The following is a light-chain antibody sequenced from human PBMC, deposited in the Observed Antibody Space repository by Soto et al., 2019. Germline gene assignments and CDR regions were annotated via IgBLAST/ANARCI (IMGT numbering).Light chain of an antibody. CDR3: SSKVKPNIPLYV. V-gene: IGLV2-14*01. Sequence: QSALTQPASVSGSPGQSITISCTGTSSDIGTYNFVSWYQQHPGKAPKLIIYEVSSRPSGVSDRFSGSKSGDTASLTISGLQAEDEAEDYCSSKVKPNIPLYVFGTGTKLTVL. CDR2: EVS. J-gene: IGLJ1*01. CDR1: SSDIGTYNF.